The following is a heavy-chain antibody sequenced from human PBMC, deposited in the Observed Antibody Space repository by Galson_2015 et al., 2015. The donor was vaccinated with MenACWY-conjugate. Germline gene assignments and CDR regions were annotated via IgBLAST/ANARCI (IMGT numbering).Heavy chain of an antibody. J-gene: IGHJ4*02. CDR1: GFTFSSYW. D-gene: IGHD1-26*01. Sequence: SLRLSCAASGFTFSSYWMSWVRQAPGKGLEWVANIKQDGGEKYYVDSVRGRFTISRDNAKNSLYMQMNSLRAEDTAVYYCARRIVGATREDYFDYWGQGTLVTVSS. CDR3: ARRIVGATREDYFDY. V-gene: IGHV3-7*03. CDR2: IKQDGGEK.